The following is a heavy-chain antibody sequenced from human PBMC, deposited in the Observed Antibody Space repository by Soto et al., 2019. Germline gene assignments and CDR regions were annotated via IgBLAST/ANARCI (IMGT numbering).Heavy chain of an antibody. CDR1: GFPFSIYG. D-gene: IGHD2-21*01. CDR2: IWYDGSNK. J-gene: IGHJ4*02. V-gene: IGHV3-33*01. Sequence: PGGSLRLSCAASGFPFSIYGMHWVRQSPGKGLEWVAVIWYDGSNKYYADSVKGRFTISRDNSKNTLYLQMNSLRAEDTAVYYCARDILWREYYFDYWGQGTVFTVSS. CDR3: ARDILWREYYFDY.